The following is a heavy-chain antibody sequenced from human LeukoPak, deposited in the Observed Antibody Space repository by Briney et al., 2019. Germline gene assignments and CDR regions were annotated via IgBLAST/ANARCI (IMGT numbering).Heavy chain of an antibody. CDR3: ARGDTGYSSSWYFLGSFDI. CDR2: ISWNSGSI. J-gene: IGHJ3*02. D-gene: IGHD6-13*01. Sequence: GRSLRLSCEASGFSFDDYAVHWVRQVPGKGLEWVSGISWNSGSIGYADSVKGRFTITRDNAKNSLYLQMNSLRAEDTAVYYCARGDTGYSSSWYFLGSFDIWGQGTMVTVSS. V-gene: IGHV3-9*01. CDR1: GFSFDDYA.